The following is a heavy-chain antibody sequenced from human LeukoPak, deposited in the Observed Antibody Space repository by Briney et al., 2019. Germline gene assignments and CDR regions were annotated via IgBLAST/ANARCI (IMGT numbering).Heavy chain of an antibody. J-gene: IGHJ4*02. CDR1: GYTFTEYG. D-gene: IGHD6-13*01. CDR3: ARYAAGRDLDF. V-gene: IGHV1-18*01. CDR2: ISARNGNT. Sequence: ASVKVSCKASGYTFTEYGISWVRQAPGQGLEWMGWISARNGNTNYAQKLQGRVTMTTDTSTNTAHMELGSLRSDDTAVYFCARYAAGRDLDFWGQGTLVTVSS.